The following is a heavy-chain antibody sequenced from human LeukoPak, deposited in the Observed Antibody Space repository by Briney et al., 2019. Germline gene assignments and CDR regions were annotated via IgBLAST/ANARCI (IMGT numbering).Heavy chain of an antibody. J-gene: IGHJ4*02. CDR1: GGSISSYY. CDR2: IYTSGTT. Sequence: SETLSLTCSVSGGSISSYYWSWIRQPAGKGLEWIGRIYTSGTTNYNPSLKSRVTMSLDTSKNQFSLKLSSVTAADTAVYYCARRRRILGNIVVVPAAALGRYYFDYWGQGTLVTVSS. CDR3: ARRRRILGNIVVVPAAALGRYYFDY. D-gene: IGHD2-2*01. V-gene: IGHV4-4*07.